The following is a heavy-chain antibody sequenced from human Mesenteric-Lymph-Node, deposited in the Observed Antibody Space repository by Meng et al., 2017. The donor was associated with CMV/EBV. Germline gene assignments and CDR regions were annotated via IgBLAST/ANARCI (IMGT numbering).Heavy chain of an antibody. V-gene: IGHV1-18*01. CDR2: ISAYNGHT. D-gene: IGHD6-13*01. CDR1: GYTFTGYG. CDR3: ARAGSSYYWYFDS. J-gene: IGHJ4*02. Sequence: RTSGYTFTGYGISWVRQAPGKGLEWMGWISAYNGHTDYAQKLQGRVTMTTDTSTSTAYMELRSLRSDDTAVYYCARAGSSYYWYFDSWSQGTLVTVSS.